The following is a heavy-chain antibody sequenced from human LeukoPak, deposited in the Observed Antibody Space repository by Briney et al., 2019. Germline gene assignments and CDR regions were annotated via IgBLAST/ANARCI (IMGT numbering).Heavy chain of an antibody. CDR2: IYYSGSN. CDR3: TRDRSGGVLPAPPFDF. J-gene: IGHJ4*02. CDR1: GGSISGYY. Sequence: PSEALSLTCTDRGGSISGYYWSWIRQPPGTGLEWVGYIYYSGSNNYNPSLKCRVTLPVQKSKPQFSLKLRSVTAADTAGYYFTRDRSGGVLPAPPFDFWGQRPVLTVSS. D-gene: IGHD2-8*02. V-gene: IGHV4-59*01.